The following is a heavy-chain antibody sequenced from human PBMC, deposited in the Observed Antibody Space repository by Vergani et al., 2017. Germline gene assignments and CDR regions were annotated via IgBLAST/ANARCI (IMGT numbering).Heavy chain of an antibody. Sequence: EGQLVESGGDWVQRGGSLRLSCAASGFIPSSYWMSWVRQAPGKGLELVGNVNQDGSGKYYVDSVRGRFTISRDNAKNSIYLQMNSLRAEDTAVYFCVRVPLIRRGSGNYGINNYHGMDVWGQGTTVIVSS. V-gene: IGHV3-7*01. CDR1: GFIPSSYW. CDR3: VRVPLIRRGSGNYGINNYHGMDV. D-gene: IGHD3-10*01. CDR2: VNQDGSGK. J-gene: IGHJ6*02.